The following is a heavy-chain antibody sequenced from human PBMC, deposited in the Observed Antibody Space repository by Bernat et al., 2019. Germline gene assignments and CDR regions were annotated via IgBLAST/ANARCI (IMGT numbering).Heavy chain of an antibody. V-gene: IGHV3-30*18. CDR2: ISYDGSNK. CDR1: GFTFSSYG. Sequence: QVQLVESGGGVVQPGRSLRLSCAASGFTFSSYGMHRVRQAPGKGLEWVAVISYDGSNKYYADSVKGRFTISRDNSKNTLYLQMNSLRAEDTAVYYCAKEYYDFWSGYSTFNWFDPWGQGTLVTVSS. D-gene: IGHD3-3*01. CDR3: AKEYYDFWSGYSTFNWFDP. J-gene: IGHJ5*02.